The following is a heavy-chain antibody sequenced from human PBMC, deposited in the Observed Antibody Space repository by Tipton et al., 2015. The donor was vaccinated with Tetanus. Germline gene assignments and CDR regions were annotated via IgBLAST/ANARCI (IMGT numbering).Heavy chain of an antibody. Sequence: SLRLSCAASGFTFSDYYMSWIRQAPGKGLEWVSYMSSSGSTINYADSVKGRLTISRDNAKNSLYLQMNSLRAEDTAVYYCARGPLGTGVFDYWGQGTLVSVST. CDR2: MSSSGSTI. D-gene: IGHD7-27*01. J-gene: IGHJ4*02. V-gene: IGHV3-11*01. CDR1: GFTFSDYY. CDR3: ARGPLGTGVFDY.